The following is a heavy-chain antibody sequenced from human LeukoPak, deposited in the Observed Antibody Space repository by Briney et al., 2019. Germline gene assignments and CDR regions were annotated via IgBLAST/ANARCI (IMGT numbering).Heavy chain of an antibody. J-gene: IGHJ6*02. Sequence: PSETLSLTCAVYGGSFSGYYWSWIRQPPGKGLEWIGEINHSGSTNYNPSLKSRVTISVDTSKNQFSLKLSSVTAADTAVYYCARGQRGCSSTSCFPYYYYGMDVWGQGTTVTVSS. D-gene: IGHD2-2*01. CDR3: ARGQRGCSSTSCFPYYYYGMDV. CDR1: GGSFSGYY. CDR2: INHSGST. V-gene: IGHV4-34*01.